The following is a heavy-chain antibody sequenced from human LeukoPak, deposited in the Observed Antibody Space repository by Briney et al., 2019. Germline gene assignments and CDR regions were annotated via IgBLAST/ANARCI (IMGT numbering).Heavy chain of an antibody. CDR3: AKDSTPSGYYDRLFDY. D-gene: IGHD3-22*01. CDR2: ISYDGSNK. Sequence: GGSLRLSCAASEFTFSTYAMSWVRQAPGKGLEWVAVISYDGSNKYYADSVKGRFTISRDNSKNTLYLQMNSLRAEDTAVYYCAKDSTPSGYYDRLFDYWGQGTLVTVSS. V-gene: IGHV3-30*18. CDR1: EFTFSTYA. J-gene: IGHJ4*02.